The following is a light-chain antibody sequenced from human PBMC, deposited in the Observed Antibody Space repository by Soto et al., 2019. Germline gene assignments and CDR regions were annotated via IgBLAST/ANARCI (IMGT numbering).Light chain of an antibody. Sequence: IELTQSPSTLSPSLGDRVTLTCLASQSISSWLAWYKQKPGKAPKLLSYDASSLESGVPSGFRGSGSGTDFTLTISSLKPEDFATYYCQQSYSTPQTFGQGTKVDIK. CDR3: QQSYSTPQT. J-gene: IGKJ1*01. V-gene: IGKV1-5*01. CDR2: DAS. CDR1: QSISSW.